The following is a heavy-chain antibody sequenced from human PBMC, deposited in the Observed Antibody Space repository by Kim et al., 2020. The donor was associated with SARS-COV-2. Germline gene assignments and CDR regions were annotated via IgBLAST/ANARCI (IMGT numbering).Heavy chain of an antibody. V-gene: IGHV4-4*02. CDR2: IYHSGST. CDR3: AREQRHYYYYYMDV. CDR1: GGSISSSNW. Sequence: SETLSLTCAVSGGSISSSNWWSWVRQPPGKGLEWIGEIYHSGSTNYNPSLKSRVTISVDKSKNKFSLKLSSVTAADTAVYYCAREQRHYYYYYMDVWGKGTTVTVSS. J-gene: IGHJ6*03. D-gene: IGHD6-25*01.